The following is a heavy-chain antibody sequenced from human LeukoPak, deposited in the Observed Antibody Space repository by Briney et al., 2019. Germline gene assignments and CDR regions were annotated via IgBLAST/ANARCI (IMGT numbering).Heavy chain of an antibody. J-gene: IGHJ4*02. CDR1: GFTFSSYW. D-gene: IGHD2-15*01. CDR3: ARVPNVVHFDY. Sequence: PGGSLRLSCAASGFTFSSYWMRWVRQAPGKGLEWVANIKQDGREKYYVDSVKGRFTISRDNAKNSLYLQMNSLRAEDTAVYYCARVPNVVHFDYWGQGTLVTVSS. CDR2: IKQDGREK. V-gene: IGHV3-7*01.